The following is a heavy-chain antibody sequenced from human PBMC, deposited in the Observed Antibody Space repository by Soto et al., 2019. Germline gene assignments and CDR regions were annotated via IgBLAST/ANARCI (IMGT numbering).Heavy chain of an antibody. J-gene: IGHJ4*02. CDR1: GGSISSGGYA. D-gene: IGHD5-18*01. V-gene: IGHV4-30-2*01. CDR2: IYHSGYT. CDR3: ARLTAFKSSDFDY. Sequence: SETLSLTCAVSGGSISSGGYAWNWIRQPPGKGLEWIGYIYHSGYTSYNPSLRNRVTISVDKSKNQFSLTLSSVTAADTAVYYCARLTAFKSSDFDYWGQGTLVTVSS.